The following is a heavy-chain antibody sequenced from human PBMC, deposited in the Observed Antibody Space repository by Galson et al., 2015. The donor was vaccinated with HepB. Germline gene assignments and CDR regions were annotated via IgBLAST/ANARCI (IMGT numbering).Heavy chain of an antibody. CDR1: GFTFSDYF. CDR3: ARDRRVSCSSASCYPFDY. CDR2: MSSSGTSI. J-gene: IGHJ4*02. V-gene: IGHV3-11*01. D-gene: IGHD2-2*01. Sequence: SLRLSCAASGFTFSDYFMSWIRQAPGKGLEWVSYMSSSGTSIYYTDSVKGRFTISRDNAKNSLYLQMNSLRAEDTAVYYCARDRRVSCSSASCYPFDYWGQGALVTVSS.